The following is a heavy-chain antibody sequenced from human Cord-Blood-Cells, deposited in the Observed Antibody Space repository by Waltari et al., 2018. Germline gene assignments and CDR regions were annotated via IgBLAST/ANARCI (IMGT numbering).Heavy chain of an antibody. J-gene: IGHJ3*02. Sequence: QVQLQESGPGLVKPSETLSLTCAVSGYSISSGYYWGWIRQPPGKGLEWIGSIYHSGSTYYNPSLKSRVTISVDTSKNQFSLKLSSVTAADTAVYYCARGSIAARPVGAFDIWGQGTMVTVSS. CDR2: IYHSGST. CDR3: ARGSIAARPVGAFDI. V-gene: IGHV4-38-2*01. D-gene: IGHD6-6*01. CDR1: GYSISSGYY.